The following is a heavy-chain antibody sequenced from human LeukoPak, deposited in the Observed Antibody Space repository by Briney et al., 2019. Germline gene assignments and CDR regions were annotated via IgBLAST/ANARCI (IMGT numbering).Heavy chain of an antibody. J-gene: IGHJ4*02. CDR2: IHSDGKST. V-gene: IGHV3-74*01. CDR1: GFTFSTHW. D-gene: IGHD5-18*01. Sequence: PGGSLRLSCAASGFTFSTHWMHWVRQAPGKGLVWVSRIHSDGKSTSCADSVNGRFPISRDNAKNTLYLQMNSLRAEDTAVYYCARDRPGNTAIDYWGQGTLVTVSS. CDR3: ARDRPGNTAIDY.